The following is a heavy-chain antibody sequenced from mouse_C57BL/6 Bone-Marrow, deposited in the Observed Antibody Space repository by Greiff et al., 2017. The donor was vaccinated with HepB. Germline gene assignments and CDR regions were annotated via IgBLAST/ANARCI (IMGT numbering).Heavy chain of an antibody. D-gene: IGHD1-1*01. CDR2: IDPANGNT. Sequence: VQLQQSGAELARPGASVKLSCKASGYTFTSYGISWVKQRTGQGLEWIGRIDPANGNTKYAPKFQGKATITADTSSNTAYLQLSSLTSEDTAIYYCARSHYYGSSYAAWFAYWGQGTLVTVSA. J-gene: IGHJ3*01. CDR1: GYTFTSYG. CDR3: ARSHYYGSSYAAWFAY. V-gene: IGHV14-3*01.